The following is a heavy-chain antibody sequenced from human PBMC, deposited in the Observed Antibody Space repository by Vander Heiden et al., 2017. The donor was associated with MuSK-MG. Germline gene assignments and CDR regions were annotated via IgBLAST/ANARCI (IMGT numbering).Heavy chain of an antibody. J-gene: IGHJ4*02. CDR2: ILHGGST. V-gene: IGHV4-39*01. Sequence: QLQLQESGPGLVKPSETLSLTCIVSGGSISSSNYYWGWIRQPPGKGLESIGSILHGGSTYYNPSLKSRVTISVDTSKNQFSLKLSSVTAADTAVYYCARLDYYSGSGSPDYWGQGILVTVSS. CDR3: ARLDYYSGSGSPDY. D-gene: IGHD3-10*01. CDR1: GGSISSSNYY.